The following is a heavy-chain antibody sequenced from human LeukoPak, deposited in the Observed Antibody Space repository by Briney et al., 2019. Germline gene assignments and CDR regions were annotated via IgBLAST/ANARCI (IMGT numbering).Heavy chain of an antibody. V-gene: IGHV3-7*03. CDR1: GFTFSNYW. Sequence: AGGSLRLSCAASGFTFSNYWMSWVRQAPGKGLEWVANIKQDGSEKYYVDSVKGRFTISRDNSKNTLYLQMNSLRAEDTAVYYCAKAPRAAAGTYNGMDVWGQGTTVTVSS. J-gene: IGHJ6*02. D-gene: IGHD6-13*01. CDR3: AKAPRAAAGTYNGMDV. CDR2: IKQDGSEK.